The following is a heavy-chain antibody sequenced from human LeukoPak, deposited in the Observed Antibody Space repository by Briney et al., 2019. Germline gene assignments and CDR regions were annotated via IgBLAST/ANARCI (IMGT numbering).Heavy chain of an antibody. CDR2: IHYSGST. D-gene: IGHD3-3*02. CDR3: ARGFGRDIFGVVTTFDP. Sequence: SETLSLTCPVSGGSISSYYWSWIRQPPGKGLEWIGYIHYSGSTNYNPSLKSQVTISVDTSKNQFSLKLSSVTAADTAVYYCARGFGRDIFGVVTTFDPWGQGTLVTVSS. J-gene: IGHJ5*02. CDR1: GGSISSYY. V-gene: IGHV4-59*01.